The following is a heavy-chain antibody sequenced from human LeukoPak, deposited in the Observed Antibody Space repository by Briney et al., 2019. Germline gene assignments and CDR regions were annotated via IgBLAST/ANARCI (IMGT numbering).Heavy chain of an antibody. CDR3: ARVGVAGDYFDY. J-gene: IGHJ4*02. CDR1: GGSISSYY. Sequence: SETLSLTCTVSGGSISSYYWSWIRQPPGKGLEWIGYIYYSGSTNYNPSLKSRVAISVDTSKNQFSLKLSSVTAADTAVYYCARVGVAGDYFDYWGQRTLVTVSS. D-gene: IGHD6-19*01. V-gene: IGHV4-59*01. CDR2: IYYSGST.